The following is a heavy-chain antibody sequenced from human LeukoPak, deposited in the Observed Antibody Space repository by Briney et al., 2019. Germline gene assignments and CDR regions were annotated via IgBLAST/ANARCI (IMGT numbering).Heavy chain of an antibody. CDR2: FDPEDGET. V-gene: IGHV1-24*01. CDR3: ATESRFYGSGMTYYYGMDV. J-gene: IGHJ6*02. CDR1: GYTLTELS. Sequence: GASVKVSCKVSGYTLTELSMHWVRQAPGKGLEWMGGFDPEDGETIYAQKFQGRVTMTEDTSTDTAYMELSSLRSEDTAVYYCATESRFYGSGMTYYYGMDVWGQGTTVTVSS. D-gene: IGHD3-10*01.